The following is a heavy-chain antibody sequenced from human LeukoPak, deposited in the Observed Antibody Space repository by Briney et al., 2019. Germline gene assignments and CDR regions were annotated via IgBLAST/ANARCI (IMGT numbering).Heavy chain of an antibody. D-gene: IGHD3-10*01. J-gene: IGHJ6*02. CDR2: ISYDGSNK. Sequence: GRSLRLSCAASGFTFSSYAMHWVRQTPGKGLEWVAVISYDGSNKYYADSVKGRFTISRDNSKNTLYLQMGSLRAEDMAVYYCARDDGSGTDVWGQGTTVTVSS. CDR3: ARDDGSGTDV. CDR1: GFTFSSYA. V-gene: IGHV3-30*14.